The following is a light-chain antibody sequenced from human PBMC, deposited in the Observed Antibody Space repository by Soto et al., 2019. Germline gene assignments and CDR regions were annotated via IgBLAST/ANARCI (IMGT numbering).Light chain of an antibody. V-gene: IGLV1-47*01. Sequence: QSVLTQSPSASGTPGQRVTISCSGSSSNIGSNYVYWYQQLPGTAPKLLIYRNNQRPSGVPDRFSGSKSGTSASLAISGLRYEDEAEYYCAAWDDSLSGPVFGGGTKLSVL. CDR1: SSNIGSNY. J-gene: IGLJ2*01. CDR3: AAWDDSLSGPV. CDR2: RNN.